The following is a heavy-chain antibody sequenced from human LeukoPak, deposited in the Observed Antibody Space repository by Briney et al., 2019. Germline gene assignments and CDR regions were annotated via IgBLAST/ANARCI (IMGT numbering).Heavy chain of an antibody. J-gene: IGHJ4*02. Sequence: GASVKVSCKASGGTFNRNTISWVRQAPGQGLEWMGGIIPIFNTTNYAQKFQGRVTITADESTNTAYMELSSLRSEDTAVYYCAWDIVAVGYRGDYWGQGTLVTVSS. D-gene: IGHD2-21*01. CDR1: GGTFNRNT. CDR3: AWDIVAVGYRGDY. CDR2: IIPIFNTT. V-gene: IGHV1-69*13.